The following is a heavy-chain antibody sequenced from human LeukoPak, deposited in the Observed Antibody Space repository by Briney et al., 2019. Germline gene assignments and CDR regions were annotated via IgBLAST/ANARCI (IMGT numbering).Heavy chain of an antibody. D-gene: IGHD6-6*01. CDR1: GGSFSGYY. CDR3: ARGRIAARGIDY. V-gene: IGHV4-34*01. Sequence: SETLSPTCAVYGGSFSGYYWSWIRQPPGKGLEWIGEINHSGSTNYNPSLKSRVTISVDTSKNQFSLKLSSVTAADTAVYYCARGRIAARGIDYWGQGTLVTVSS. CDR2: INHSGST. J-gene: IGHJ4*02.